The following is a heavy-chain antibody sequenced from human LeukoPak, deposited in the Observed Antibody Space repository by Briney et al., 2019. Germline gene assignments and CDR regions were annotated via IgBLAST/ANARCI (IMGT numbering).Heavy chain of an antibody. CDR3: AGNSGNYPKFYYYYMDV. Sequence: SVXXXSAAWNWIRQSPSRGLEWLGRTYYRSKWYNDYAVSVKSRIIINPDTSKNQFSLRLSSVTAADTAVYYCAGNSGNYPKFYYYYMDVWGKGTTVTVSS. CDR1: SVXXXSAA. D-gene: IGHD1-26*01. CDR2: TYYRSKWYN. V-gene: IGHV6-1*01. J-gene: IGHJ6*03.